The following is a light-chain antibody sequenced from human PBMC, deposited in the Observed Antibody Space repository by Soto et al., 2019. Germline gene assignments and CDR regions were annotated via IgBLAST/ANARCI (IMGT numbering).Light chain of an antibody. CDR2: KAS. V-gene: IGKV1-5*03. Sequence: GDRVTITCRASQSISSWLAWYQQKPGKAPKLLIYKASSLESGVPSRFSGSGSGTEFTLTISSLQPDDFATYYCLQDYNYPWTFGQGTKVDIK. CDR3: LQDYNYPWT. J-gene: IGKJ1*01. CDR1: QSISSW.